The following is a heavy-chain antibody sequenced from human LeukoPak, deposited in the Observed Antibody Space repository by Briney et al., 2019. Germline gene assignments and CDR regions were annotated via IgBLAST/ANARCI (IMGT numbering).Heavy chain of an antibody. Sequence: GGSLRLSCAASGFTFSSYAMSWVCQAPGKGLEWVSAISGSGGSTYYADSVKGRFTISRDNSKNTLYLQMNSLRAEDTAVYYRAKDPSMIVVVIEYFDYWGQGTLVTVSS. J-gene: IGHJ4*02. CDR3: AKDPSMIVVVIEYFDY. D-gene: IGHD3-22*01. V-gene: IGHV3-23*01. CDR2: ISGSGGST. CDR1: GFTFSSYA.